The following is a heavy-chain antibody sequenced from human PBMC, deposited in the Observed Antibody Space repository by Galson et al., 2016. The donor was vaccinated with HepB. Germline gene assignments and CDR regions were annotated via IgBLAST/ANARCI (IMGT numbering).Heavy chain of an antibody. CDR2: ISGSGGRT. D-gene: IGHD6-19*01. V-gene: IGHV3-23*01. J-gene: IGHJ1*01. CDR1: GFTSNNYA. Sequence: ASGFTSNNYALSWVRQAPGEGLEWVSAISGSGGRTYHADSVRGRFTISRDNSKNTLFLQMNSLRAEDTAVYYCAKHVSVMVAAGPYFQHWGQGTLVTVSS. CDR3: AKHVSVMVAAGPYFQH.